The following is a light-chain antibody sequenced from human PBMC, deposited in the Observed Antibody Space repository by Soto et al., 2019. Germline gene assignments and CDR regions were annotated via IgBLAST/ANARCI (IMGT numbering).Light chain of an antibody. V-gene: IGKV3-20*01. CDR3: QHYGRSPIT. CDR2: GAS. J-gene: IGKJ5*01. Sequence: EIVLTQSPGTLSLSPGERATLSCRASQSVNSRLAWYQHKPGQAPRLLISGASSRATGIPDRFSGSGSATDFTLTISRLEPEDFELYYCQHYGRSPITFGQGTRLEI. CDR1: QSVNSR.